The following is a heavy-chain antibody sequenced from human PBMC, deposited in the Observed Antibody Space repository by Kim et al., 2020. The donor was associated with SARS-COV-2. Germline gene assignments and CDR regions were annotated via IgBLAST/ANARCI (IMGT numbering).Heavy chain of an antibody. V-gene: IGHV1-69*04. D-gene: IGHD2-2*01. Sequence: QKSQGRVRITADKSTSTAYMELSSLRSEDTAVYYCARVASRTGNDAFDIWGQGTMVTVSS. J-gene: IGHJ3*02. CDR3: ARVASRTGNDAFDI.